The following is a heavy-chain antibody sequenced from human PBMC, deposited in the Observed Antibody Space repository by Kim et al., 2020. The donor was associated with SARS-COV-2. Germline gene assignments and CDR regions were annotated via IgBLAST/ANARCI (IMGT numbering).Heavy chain of an antibody. Sequence: GGSLRLSCAASGFTLNSYWMTWVRQAPGKGLEWVANIKKDGSEKFYWDSVKGRFTISRDNAKNSLYLQMNTLSAEDTAVYYCARESGSWPWGPHFDFWG. CDR2: IKKDGSEK. J-gene: IGHJ4*01. D-gene: IGHD3-16*01. CDR3: ARESGSWPWGPHFDF. CDR1: GFTLNSYW. V-gene: IGHV3-7*03.